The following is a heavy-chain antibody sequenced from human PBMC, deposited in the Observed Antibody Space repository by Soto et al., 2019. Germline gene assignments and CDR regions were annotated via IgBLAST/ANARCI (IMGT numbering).Heavy chain of an antibody. CDR3: ASVGQGAWYFDL. V-gene: IGHV3-74*01. D-gene: IGHD1-26*01. CDR1: GFTFSSYW. CDR2: INPDGRGT. Sequence: EVQLVESGGGLVQPGGSLTLSCAASGFTFSSYWMHWVRQAPGKGVVWVSRINPDGRGTNYADSEKGRFTTSRDNAKNTLYLQMNSLRPEDTAVYYCASVGQGAWYFDLWGRGTLVTVSS. J-gene: IGHJ2*01.